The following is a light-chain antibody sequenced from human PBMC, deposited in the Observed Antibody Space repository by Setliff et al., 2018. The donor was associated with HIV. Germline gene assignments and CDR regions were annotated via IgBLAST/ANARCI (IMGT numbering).Light chain of an antibody. CDR1: SSDVAGYNY. J-gene: IGLJ1*01. CDR3: SSYTSSSTLV. CDR2: DVS. V-gene: IGLV2-14*03. Sequence: QSVLAQPASVSGSPGQSITISCTGTSSDVAGYNYVSWYQQHPGKAPKLMIYDVSDRPSGVSNRFSGSKSGNTASLTISGLQAEDEADYYCSSYTSSSTLVFGTGTKVTV.